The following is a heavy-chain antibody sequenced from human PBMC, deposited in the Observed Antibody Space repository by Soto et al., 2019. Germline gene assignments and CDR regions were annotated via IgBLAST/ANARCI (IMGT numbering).Heavy chain of an antibody. J-gene: IGHJ4*02. CDR3: TTSFPRYCSSTSCYKGFDY. CDR2: IKSKTDGGTT. V-gene: IGHV3-15*01. Sequence: GGSLRLSCAASGFTFSNAWMIWVRQAPGKGLEWVGRIKSKTDGGTTDYAAPVKGRFTISRDDSKNTLYLQMNSLKTEDTAVYYCTTSFPRYCSSTSCYKGFDYWGQGTLVTVSS. CDR1: GFTFSNAW. D-gene: IGHD2-2*02.